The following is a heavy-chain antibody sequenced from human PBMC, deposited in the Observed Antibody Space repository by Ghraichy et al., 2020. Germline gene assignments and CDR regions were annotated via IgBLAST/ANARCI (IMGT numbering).Heavy chain of an antibody. CDR2: IYWDNDK. D-gene: IGHD3-3*01. J-gene: IGHJ3*02. CDR3: VRWWSGYFSKKHDTFDI. CDR1: GFSLSTSGVG. V-gene: IGHV2-5*02. Sequence: SGPTMVKPTQTVTLTCTFSGFSLSTSGVGVGWIRQTPGKALEWLALIYWDNDKRYSPFLKTRLTITKDTSENQVILTMTNMVPVDTATYYCVRWWSGYFSKKHDTFDIWGQGTMVTVSS.